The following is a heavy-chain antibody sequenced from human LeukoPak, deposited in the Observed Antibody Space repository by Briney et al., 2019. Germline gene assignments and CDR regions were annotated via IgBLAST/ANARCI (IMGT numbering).Heavy chain of an antibody. V-gene: IGHV4-4*02. J-gene: IGHJ3*02. CDR2: IYHSGST. CDR1: GYSISSSNW. CDR3: ARDRYYGSRFGVAFDI. D-gene: IGHD3-10*01. Sequence: SETLSLTCTVSGYSISSSNWWSWVRQPPGKGLEWIGEIYHSGSTNYNPSLKSRVTISVDKSKNQFSLKLSSVTAADTAVYYCARDRYYGSRFGVAFDIWGQGTMVTVSS.